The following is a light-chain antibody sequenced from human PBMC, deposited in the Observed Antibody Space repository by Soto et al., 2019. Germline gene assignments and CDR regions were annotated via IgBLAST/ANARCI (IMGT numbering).Light chain of an antibody. CDR1: QDIKNY. J-gene: IGKJ2*02. Sequence: IQMTQSPSSLSTSVGDRVTITCQASQDIKNYLIWYQHKAGRAPKLLIYDASTLETGVSSRFSGSGSGTHFTLTISSLQAEDIATYYCQQFDSVPCTFGQGTKLEMK. V-gene: IGKV1-33*01. CDR3: QQFDSVPCT. CDR2: DAS.